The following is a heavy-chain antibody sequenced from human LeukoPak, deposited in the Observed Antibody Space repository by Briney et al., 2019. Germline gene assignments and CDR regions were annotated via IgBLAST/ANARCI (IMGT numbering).Heavy chain of an antibody. CDR3: ARTNTVSKGHY. CDR1: GFTFDDYA. Sequence: PGRSLRLSCAASGFTFDDYAMLWVRQAPGKGLEWVSGISWNSGSIGYADSVKGRFTISRDNAKNSLYLQMNSLRAEDTAVYYCARTNTVSKGHYWGEGTLVTVSS. D-gene: IGHD4-17*01. CDR2: ISWNSGSI. J-gene: IGHJ4*02. V-gene: IGHV3-9*01.